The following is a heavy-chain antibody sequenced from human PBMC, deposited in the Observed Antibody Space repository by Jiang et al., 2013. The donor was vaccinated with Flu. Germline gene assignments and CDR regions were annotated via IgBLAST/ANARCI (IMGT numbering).Heavy chain of an antibody. CDR3: ARGISSGWDYYYYAMDL. J-gene: IGHJ6*04. V-gene: IGHV3-48*03. Sequence: SCVASGFTFSTYEMNWVRQAPGKGLEWVSYISSGGGTIFYADSVKGRLTVSRDNAQNSVFLQMSSLRVEDTAVYYCARGISSGWDYYYYAMDLWGKGTTVTVSS. CDR1: GFTFSTYE. CDR2: ISSGGGTI. D-gene: IGHD6-25*01.